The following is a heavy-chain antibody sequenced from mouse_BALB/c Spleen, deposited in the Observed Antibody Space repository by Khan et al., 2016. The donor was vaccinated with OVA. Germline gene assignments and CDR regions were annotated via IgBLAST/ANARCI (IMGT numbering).Heavy chain of an antibody. CDR3: ASGNYGWFAY. V-gene: IGHV5-9-1*01. CDR2: ISSAATST. J-gene: IGHJ3*01. CDR1: GFTFSSFV. D-gene: IGHD1-1*02. Sequence: EVELVESGGGFVEPGGSLKLSCAASGFTFSSFVMSWVRQTPEKRLEWVATISSAATSTYYPDSVKGRLTIPRDNAKNTLYLQRNSLRSDYTAIYYCASGNYGWFAYWGQGTLVTVSA.